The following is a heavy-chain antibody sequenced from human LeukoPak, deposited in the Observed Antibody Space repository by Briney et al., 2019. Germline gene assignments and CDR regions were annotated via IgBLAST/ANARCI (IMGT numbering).Heavy chain of an antibody. D-gene: IGHD3-10*01. Sequence: SQTLSLTCTVSGGSISSGGYYWSWIRQHPEKGLEWIGYVYYNGNTYYNPSLKSRVTISVDTSKNQFSLKLNSVAAADTALYYCARGGPGGHYYGTSSRFDYWGQGTLVTVSS. CDR3: ARGGPGGHYYGTSSRFDY. CDR2: VYYNGNT. V-gene: IGHV4-31*03. CDR1: GGSISSGGYY. J-gene: IGHJ4*02.